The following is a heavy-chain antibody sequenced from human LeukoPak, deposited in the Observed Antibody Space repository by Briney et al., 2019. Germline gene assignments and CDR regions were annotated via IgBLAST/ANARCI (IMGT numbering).Heavy chain of an antibody. V-gene: IGHV1-46*01. J-gene: IGHJ6*02. CDR3: ARDLVSGPMSYGMDV. CDR2: INPSGGST. CDR1: GYTFTSYY. Sequence: ASVKVSCKASGYTFTSYYMHWVRQAPGQGLEWMGIINPSGGSTSYAQKFQGRVTMTRDTSTSTVYMELSSLRSEDTAVYYCARDLVSGPMSYGMDVWGQGTTVTVSS. D-gene: IGHD3-10*01.